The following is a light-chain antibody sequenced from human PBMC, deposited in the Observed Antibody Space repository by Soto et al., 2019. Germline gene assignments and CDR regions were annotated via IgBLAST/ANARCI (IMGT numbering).Light chain of an antibody. V-gene: IGLV1-40*01. J-gene: IGLJ1*01. CDR1: SSNIGVGYE. CDR3: QSYDRGLTAYV. Sequence: QSVLTQPPSVSGAPGQRVTISCTGTSSNIGVGYEVHWYHQLPGTAPKFLVSGNDNRPSGVPDRLSASKSGTSGSLAITGLQAEDEGHYYCQSYDRGLTAYVFGTGTKLTVL. CDR2: GND.